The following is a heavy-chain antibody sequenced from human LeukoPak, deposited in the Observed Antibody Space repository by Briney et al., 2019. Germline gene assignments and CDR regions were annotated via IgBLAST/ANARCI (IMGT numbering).Heavy chain of an antibody. CDR1: GGTFSSYA. D-gene: IGHD3-3*01. Sequence: GASVKVSCKASGGTFSSYAISWLRQAPGQGLEWMGGIIPIFGTANYAQKFQGRVTITTDESTSTAYMELSSLRSEDTAVYYCAIQLPDNGAFGVVIMSAFDIWGQGTMVTVSS. CDR2: IIPIFGTA. V-gene: IGHV1-69*05. J-gene: IGHJ3*02. CDR3: AIQLPDNGAFGVVIMSAFDI.